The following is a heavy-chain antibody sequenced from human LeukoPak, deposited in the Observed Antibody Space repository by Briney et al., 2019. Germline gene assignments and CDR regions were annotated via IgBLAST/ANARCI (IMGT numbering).Heavy chain of an antibody. CDR2: IYYSGST. CDR3: ARDQEATIDY. Sequence: SETLSLTCTVSGGSISSYYWSWIRQPPGKGLEWIGYIYYSGSTYYNPSLKSRVTISVDTSKNQFSLKLSSVTAADTAVYYCARDQEATIDYWGQGTLVTVSS. J-gene: IGHJ4*02. V-gene: IGHV4-59*12. CDR1: GGSISSYY. D-gene: IGHD5-12*01.